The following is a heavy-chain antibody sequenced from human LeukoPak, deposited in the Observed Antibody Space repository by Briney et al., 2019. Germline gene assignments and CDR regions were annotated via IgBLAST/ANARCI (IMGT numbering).Heavy chain of an antibody. CDR2: IYYSGST. D-gene: IGHD2/OR15-2a*01. CDR3: ARGESTLGWFDP. Sequence: SETLSLTCTVSGGSISISSYYWGWIRQPPGKGLEWIGSIYYSGSTYYNPSLKSRVTISVDTSKNQFSLKLSSVTAADTAVYYCARGESTLGWFDPWGQGTLVTVSS. J-gene: IGHJ5*02. V-gene: IGHV4-39*01. CDR1: GGSISISSYY.